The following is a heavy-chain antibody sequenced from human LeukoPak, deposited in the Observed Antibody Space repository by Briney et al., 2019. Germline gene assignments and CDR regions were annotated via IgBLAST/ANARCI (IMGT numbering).Heavy chain of an antibody. D-gene: IGHD6-13*01. Sequence: GGSLRPSCAASGFTFSSYGMHWVRQAPGKGLEWVAVIWYDGSKKYYADSVKGRFTISRDNSKNTVYLQMNSLRGEDTAVYYCARGGDSSIGSSCAYWGQGTLVTVSS. CDR3: ARGGDSSIGSSCAY. CDR1: GFTFSSYG. V-gene: IGHV3-33*01. CDR2: IWYDGSKK. J-gene: IGHJ4*02.